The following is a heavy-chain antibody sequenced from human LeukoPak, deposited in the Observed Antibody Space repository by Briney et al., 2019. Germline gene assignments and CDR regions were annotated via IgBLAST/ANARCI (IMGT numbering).Heavy chain of an antibody. CDR3: ARVISNYYFDY. J-gene: IGHJ4*02. V-gene: IGHV4-30-2*01. CDR2: IYHSGST. D-gene: IGHD4-4*01. Sequence: SETLSLTCTVSGGSISSGGYSWSWIRQPPGKGLEWIGYIYHSGSTYYNPSLKSRVTISVDRSKNQFSLKLSSVTAADTAVYYCARVISNYYFDYWGQGTLVTVSS. CDR1: GGSISSGGYS.